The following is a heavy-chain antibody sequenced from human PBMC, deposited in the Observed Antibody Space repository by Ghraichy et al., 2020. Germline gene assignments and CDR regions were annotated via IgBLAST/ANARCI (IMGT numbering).Heavy chain of an antibody. CDR2: IYYSGST. CDR3: ARRRLRFLEWLSSPGDWFDP. V-gene: IGHV4-39*01. Sequence: SETLSLTCTVSGGSISSSSYYWGWIRQPPGKGLEWIGSIYYSGSTYYNPSLKSRVTISVDTSKNQFSLKLSSVTAADTAVYYCARRRLRFLEWLSSPGDWFDPWGQGTLVTVSS. D-gene: IGHD3-3*01. J-gene: IGHJ5*02. CDR1: GGSISSSSYY.